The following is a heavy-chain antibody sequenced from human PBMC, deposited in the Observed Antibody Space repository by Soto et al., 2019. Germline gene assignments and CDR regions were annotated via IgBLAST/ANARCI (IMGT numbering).Heavy chain of an antibody. Sequence: VQLLESGGGLVQPGGSLRLSCAVSGFSFSTYGVTWVRQAPGKGLEWVSGVSGGSGTTHYADSVKGRFTITGDTSKNTVYLQMNSLRVEDTAVYYFEKWNGYGDHCGQGTLVPVSS. J-gene: IGHJ4*02. CDR3: EKWNGYGDH. D-gene: IGHD1-1*01. V-gene: IGHV3-23*01. CDR1: GFSFSTYG. CDR2: VSGGSGTT.